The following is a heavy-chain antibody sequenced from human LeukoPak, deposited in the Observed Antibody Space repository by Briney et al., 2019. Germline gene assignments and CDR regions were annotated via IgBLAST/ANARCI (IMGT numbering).Heavy chain of an antibody. J-gene: IGHJ4*02. D-gene: IGHD2-2*01. CDR3: AAGGYCSSTSCHGANY. CDR1: GYSFTSYW. Sequence: GESLKISCKGSGYSFTSYWSGWVRQMPGKGLEWMGIIYPGDSDTRYSPSFQGQVTISADKSISTAYLQWSSLKASDTAMYYCAAGGYCSSTSCHGANYWGQGTLVTVSS. V-gene: IGHV5-51*01. CDR2: IYPGDSDT.